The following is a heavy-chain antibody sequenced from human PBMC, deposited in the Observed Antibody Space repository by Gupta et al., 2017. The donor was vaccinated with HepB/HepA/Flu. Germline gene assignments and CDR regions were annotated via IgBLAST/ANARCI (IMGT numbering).Heavy chain of an antibody. D-gene: IGHD1-7*01. CDR3: ARGIKELYFDS. Sequence: QVLLQESGPGLVKASETLSLTCTVSGGSFSFYYWTWIRQPPGKGLEWIGYISYSGATHYNPSLKVRVTISKDTSKDQLSLKLSSVTAADTAVYYCARGIKELYFDSWGQGSLGTVSS. CDR2: ISYSGAT. V-gene: IGHV4-59*08. J-gene: IGHJ4*02. CDR1: GGSFSFYY.